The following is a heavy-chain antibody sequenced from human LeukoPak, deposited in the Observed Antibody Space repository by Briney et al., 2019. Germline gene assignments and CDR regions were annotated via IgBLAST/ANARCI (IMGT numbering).Heavy chain of an antibody. Sequence: GGSLRLSCAASGFTFSSYWMSWVRQAPGKGLEWVANIKEDGSEKYYVDSVKGRFTISRDNAKNSLYVQMNSLRAEDTAVYYCAREGDPARFLEWLGTPSYFDYWGQGTLVTVSS. V-gene: IGHV3-7*01. D-gene: IGHD3-3*01. J-gene: IGHJ4*02. CDR3: AREGDPARFLEWLGTPSYFDY. CDR1: GFTFSSYW. CDR2: IKEDGSEK.